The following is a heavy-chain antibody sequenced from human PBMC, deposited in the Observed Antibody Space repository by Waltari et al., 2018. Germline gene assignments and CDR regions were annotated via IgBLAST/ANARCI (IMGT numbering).Heavy chain of an antibody. CDR3: ARHSPRYGGLPMGDFSLFLDY. Sequence: QLHLHESGAGLVKPSETLSLSCTVSGGSISTTSDDWGWVRQPPGKGLGWIGAIYFRGSTYFEPSLKSRVTMSVDTSKNQFSLNLTSVTAADTALYYCARHSPRYGGLPMGDFSLFLDYWGQGKLVTVSS. J-gene: IGHJ4*02. CDR1: GGSISTTSDD. CDR2: IYFRGST. V-gene: IGHV4-39*01. D-gene: IGHD3-16*02.